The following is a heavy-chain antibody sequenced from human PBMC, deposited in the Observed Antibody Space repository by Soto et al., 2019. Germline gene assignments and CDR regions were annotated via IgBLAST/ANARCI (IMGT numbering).Heavy chain of an antibody. Sequence: PSETLSLTCTVSGGSISDYYWSWIRQPPGKGLEWIGYIYYTGTTNYNPSLKSRVTISVDTSKNQFSLKLSSVTAADTAVYYCARGIATNEMDVWGQGTTVTVSS. J-gene: IGHJ6*02. CDR3: ARGIATNEMDV. CDR1: GGSISDYY. V-gene: IGHV4-59*01. D-gene: IGHD6-13*01. CDR2: IYYTGTT.